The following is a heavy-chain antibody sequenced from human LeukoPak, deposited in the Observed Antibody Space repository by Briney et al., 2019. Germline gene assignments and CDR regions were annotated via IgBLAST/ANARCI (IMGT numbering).Heavy chain of an antibody. CDR3: ARGRWLQFSD. CDR2: IYYGGST. J-gene: IGHJ4*02. CDR1: GGSISSYH. D-gene: IGHD5-24*01. Sequence: SETLSLTCTISGGSISSYHWTWIRQPPGKGLEWIGYIYYGGSTNYNPSLKSRVTISVDTSKNQFSLKLSSVTAADTAIYYCARGRWLQFSDWGPGTLVTVSS. V-gene: IGHV4-59*01.